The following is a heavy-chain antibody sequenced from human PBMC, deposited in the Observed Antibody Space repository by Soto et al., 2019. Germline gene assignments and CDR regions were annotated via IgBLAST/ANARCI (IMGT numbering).Heavy chain of an antibody. CDR2: IYYSGST. J-gene: IGHJ5*02. V-gene: IGHV4-31*03. Sequence: SQTRSLTCTVAGGSISRGGYYRNRIRQHPRKGLEWIGYIYYSGSTYYNPSLKSRVTISVDTSKNQFSLKLSSVTAADTAVYYCARDRRRTRTSYNWFDPWGQGTLVTVSS. D-gene: IGHD1-7*01. CDR1: GGSISRGGYY. CDR3: ARDRRRTRTSYNWFDP.